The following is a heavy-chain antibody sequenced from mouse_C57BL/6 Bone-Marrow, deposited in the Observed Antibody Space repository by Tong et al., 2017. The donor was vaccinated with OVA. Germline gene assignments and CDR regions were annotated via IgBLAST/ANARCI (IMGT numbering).Heavy chain of an antibody. J-gene: IGHJ4*01. D-gene: IGHD2-4*01. V-gene: IGHV5-17*02. CDR2: ISSGSSTI. CDR3: GRYDYDERGYAMDY. Sequence: SGFTFSSYAMSWVRQTPEKMLECVAYISSGSSTIYYADTVKGRFTISRDNPKNTLFMKMTSLRSEDTAMYYCGRYDYDERGYAMDYWGQGTS. CDR1: GFTFSSYA.